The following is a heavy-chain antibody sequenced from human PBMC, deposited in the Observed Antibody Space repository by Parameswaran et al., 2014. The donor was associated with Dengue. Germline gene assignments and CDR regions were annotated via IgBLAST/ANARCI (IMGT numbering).Heavy chain of an antibody. CDR2: IIPIFGTA. V-gene: IGHV1-69*01. Sequence: SWVRQAPGQGLEWMGGIIPIFGTANYAQKFQGRVTITADESTSTAYMELSSLRSEDTAVYYCARDDEAQDSSGYTLGMDVWGQGTTVTVSS. J-gene: IGHJ6*02. D-gene: IGHD3-22*01. CDR3: ARDDEAQDSSGYTLGMDV.